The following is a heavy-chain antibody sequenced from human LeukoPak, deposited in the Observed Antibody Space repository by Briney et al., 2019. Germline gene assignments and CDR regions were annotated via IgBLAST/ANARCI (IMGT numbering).Heavy chain of an antibody. CDR1: GYTFTSYD. CDR3: ARRATLSSVLMVYADTLNDY. Sequence: EASVKVSCKASGYTFTSYDINWVRQATGQGLEWMGWMNPNSGNTGYAQKFQGRVTMTRNTSISTAYMELSSLRSEDTAVYYCARRATLSSVLMVYADTLNDYWGQGTLVTVSS. J-gene: IGHJ4*02. CDR2: MNPNSGNT. D-gene: IGHD2-8*01. V-gene: IGHV1-8*01.